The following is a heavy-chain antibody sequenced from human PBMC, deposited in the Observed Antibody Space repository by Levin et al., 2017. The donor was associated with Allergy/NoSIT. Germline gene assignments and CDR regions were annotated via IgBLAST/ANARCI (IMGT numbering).Heavy chain of an antibody. Sequence: SETLSLTCAVYGESFSGYYWNWIRQPPGKGLEWIGEINHSGSTNYNPSLTSRVTVLVDTSKNQFSLKLSSVTAADTAVYYCARGLRGSSYYYGSGSYPWGQGTLVTVSS. J-gene: IGHJ5*02. D-gene: IGHD3-10*01. CDR1: GESFSGYY. V-gene: IGHV4-34*01. CDR3: ARGLRGSSYYYGSGSYP. CDR2: INHSGST.